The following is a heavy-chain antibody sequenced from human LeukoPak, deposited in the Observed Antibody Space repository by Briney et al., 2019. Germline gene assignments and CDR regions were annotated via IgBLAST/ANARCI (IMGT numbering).Heavy chain of an antibody. CDR2: IIPILGIA. D-gene: IGHD3-3*01. CDR3: ARDNDYDFWSGYYH. Sequence: ASVKVSCKASGGTFSSYAISWVRQAPGQGLEWMGRIIPILGIANYEQKFQGRVTITADKSTSTAYMELSSLRSEDTAVYYCARDNDYDFWSGYYHWGQGTLVTVSS. J-gene: IGHJ4*02. V-gene: IGHV1-69*04. CDR1: GGTFSSYA.